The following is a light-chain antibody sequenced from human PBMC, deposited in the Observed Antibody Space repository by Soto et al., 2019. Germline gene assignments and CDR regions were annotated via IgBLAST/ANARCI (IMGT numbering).Light chain of an antibody. V-gene: IGKV3-20*01. CDR2: GAS. J-gene: IGKJ1*01. CDR3: QQYATTPTRT. Sequence: EIVLTQSPGTLSLSPGERATLSFSASQSVSGSYLAWYQQKPGQAPRLLIYGASSRATGIPDRFSGSGSGTDFTLTISRLEPEDFAVYYCQQYATTPTRTFGQGTKVDIK. CDR1: QSVSGSY.